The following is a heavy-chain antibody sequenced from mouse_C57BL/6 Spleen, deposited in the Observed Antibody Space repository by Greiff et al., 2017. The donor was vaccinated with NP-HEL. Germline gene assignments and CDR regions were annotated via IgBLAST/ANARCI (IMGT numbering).Heavy chain of an antibody. Sequence: EVKLVESGGGLVQPGGSMKLSCAASGFTFSDAWMDWVRQSPEKGLEWVAEIRNKANNHATYYAESVKGRFTISRDDSKSSVYLQMNSLRAEDTGIYYCTVYYDYPACFAYWGQGTLVTVSA. J-gene: IGHJ3*01. CDR3: TVYYDYPACFAY. CDR2: IRNKANNHAT. D-gene: IGHD2-4*01. CDR1: GFTFSDAW. V-gene: IGHV6-6*01.